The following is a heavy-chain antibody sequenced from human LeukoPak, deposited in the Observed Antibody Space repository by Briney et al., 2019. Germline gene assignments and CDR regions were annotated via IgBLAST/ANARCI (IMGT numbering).Heavy chain of an antibody. D-gene: IGHD6-19*01. J-gene: IGHJ4*02. CDR3: AKTGYSSGWYGVALGY. CDR1: GYTFTGYY. Sequence: ASVKVSCKASGYTFTGYYMHWVRQAPGQGLEWMGIINPSGGSTSYAQKFQGRVTMTRDTSTSTVYMELSSLRSEDTAVYYCAKTGYSSGWYGVALGYWGQGTLVTVSS. V-gene: IGHV1-46*01. CDR2: INPSGGST.